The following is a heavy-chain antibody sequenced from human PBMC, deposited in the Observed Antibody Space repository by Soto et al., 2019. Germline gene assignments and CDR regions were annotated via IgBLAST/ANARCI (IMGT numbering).Heavy chain of an antibody. D-gene: IGHD6-13*01. CDR3: ARATYSSSWFSQGHFDY. J-gene: IGHJ4*02. Sequence: QVQLVESGGGVVQPGRSLRLSCAASGFTFSSYAMHWVRQAPGKGLEWVAVISYDGSNKYYADSVKGRFTISRDNSKNTLYLQMNSLRSEDTAVYYCARATYSSSWFSQGHFDYWGQGTLVTVSS. V-gene: IGHV3-30-3*01. CDR1: GFTFSSYA. CDR2: ISYDGSNK.